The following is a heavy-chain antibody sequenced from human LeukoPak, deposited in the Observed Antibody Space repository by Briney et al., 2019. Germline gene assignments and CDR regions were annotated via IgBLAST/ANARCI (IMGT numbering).Heavy chain of an antibody. J-gene: IGHJ5*02. Sequence: SETLSLTCTVSGDSISTSNSYWGWIRQPPGKGLEWIGYIYYSGSTNYNPSLKSRVTISVDTSKNQFSLKLSSVTAADTAVYYCARYSYDILTGYPKGWFDPWGQGTLVTVSS. CDR3: ARYSYDILTGYPKGWFDP. CDR1: GDSISTSNSY. CDR2: IYYSGST. V-gene: IGHV4-61*05. D-gene: IGHD3-9*01.